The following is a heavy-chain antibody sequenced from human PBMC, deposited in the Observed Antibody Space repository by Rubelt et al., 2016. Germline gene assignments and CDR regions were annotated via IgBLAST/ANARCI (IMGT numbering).Heavy chain of an antibody. CDR1: GGSISTYY. CDR2: IYYSGST. J-gene: IGHJ5*02. V-gene: IGHV4-59*01. Sequence: QVQLQESGPGLVKPSETLSLTCTVSGGSISTYYWSWIRQPPGKGLEWIGYIYYSGSTNYTPPLKSRVTISLDTSKNQFSLRLTSVTAADTAVYFCARETYSTSWSNWFDPWGQGTLVTVSS. D-gene: IGHD6-13*01. CDR3: ARETYSTSWSNWFDP.